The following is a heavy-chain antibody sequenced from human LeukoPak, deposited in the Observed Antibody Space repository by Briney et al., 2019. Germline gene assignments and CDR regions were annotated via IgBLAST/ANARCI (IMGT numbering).Heavy chain of an antibody. CDR2: IIPIFGTA. D-gene: IGHD1-7*01. CDR1: GGTFSSYA. Sequence: SVKVSCKASGGTFSSYAISWVRQAPGQGLEWMGGIIPIFGTANYAQKFQGRVTITTDESTSTAYMELSSLRSEDTAVYYCARGHRSRGTRTNWFDPWGQGTLVTVSS. CDR3: ARGHRSRGTRTNWFDP. J-gene: IGHJ5*02. V-gene: IGHV1-69*05.